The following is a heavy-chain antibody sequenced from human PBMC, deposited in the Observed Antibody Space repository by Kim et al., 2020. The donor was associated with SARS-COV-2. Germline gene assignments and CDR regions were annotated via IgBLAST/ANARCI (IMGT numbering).Heavy chain of an antibody. J-gene: IGHJ3*02. CDR3: ARGSQVEMAPPDAFDI. Sequence: SRKSRVTISVDKSKNQFSLKLSSVTAADTAVYYCARGSQVEMAPPDAFDIWGQGTMVTVSS. D-gene: IGHD2-2*01. V-gene: IGHV4-4*02.